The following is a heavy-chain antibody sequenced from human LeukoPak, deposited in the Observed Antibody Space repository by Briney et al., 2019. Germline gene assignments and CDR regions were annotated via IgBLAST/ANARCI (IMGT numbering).Heavy chain of an antibody. V-gene: IGHV6-1*01. CDR2: TYYRSKWYT. Sequence: SQTLSVTCAISGESVSSINGAWNWIRQSPSGGLEWLGRTYYRSKWYTDYAPSVKGRITINPDTSRNQYSLQLDSVTPEDSAVYYCARGVGTSGWYTFDYWGQGTLVSVSS. D-gene: IGHD6-19*01. CDR3: ARGVGTSGWYTFDY. J-gene: IGHJ4*02. CDR1: GESVSSINGA.